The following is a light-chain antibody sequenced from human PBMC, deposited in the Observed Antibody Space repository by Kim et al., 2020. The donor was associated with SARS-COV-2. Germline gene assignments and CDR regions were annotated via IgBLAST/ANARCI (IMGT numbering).Light chain of an antibody. V-gene: IGLV2-8*01. CDR2: EVS. CDR1: SSDVGGYNY. J-gene: IGLJ3*02. CDR3: SSYAGKNDVV. Sequence: GQSVTIPCTGTSSDVGGYNYVSWYQHHPGKAPKLMIFEVSGRPSGVPDRFSGSKSGNTASLTVSGLQAEDEADYYCSSYAGKNDVVFGGGTQLTVL.